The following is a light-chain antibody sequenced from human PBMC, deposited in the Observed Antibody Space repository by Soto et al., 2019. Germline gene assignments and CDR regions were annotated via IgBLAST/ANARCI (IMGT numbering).Light chain of an antibody. Sequence: QCPLTQAPSVSGAPGQRFTISCTGSSSNIGAGYDVHWYQQLPGTAPKLLIYGNSNRPSGVPDRFSGSKSGTSASLAITGLQAEDEADYYCQSYDSSLSAFYVFGTGTKVTVL. CDR1: SSNIGAGYD. CDR2: GNS. CDR3: QSYDSSLSAFYV. V-gene: IGLV1-40*01. J-gene: IGLJ1*01.